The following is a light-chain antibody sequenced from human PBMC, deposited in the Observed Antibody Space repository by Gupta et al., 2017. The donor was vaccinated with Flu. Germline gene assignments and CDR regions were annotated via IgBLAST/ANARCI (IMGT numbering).Light chain of an antibody. CDR3: QQLNSYPLT. J-gene: IGKJ4*01. Sequence: DIQLTQSPSFLSASVGDRVTITCRARHGISSYLAWYQQNPGKAPKLLIYTAYTLQSGVPSRFGGSGSGTEFTLTISSLQPEDFATYYCQQLNSYPLTFGGGTKVEIK. V-gene: IGKV1-9*01. CDR1: HGISSY. CDR2: TAY.